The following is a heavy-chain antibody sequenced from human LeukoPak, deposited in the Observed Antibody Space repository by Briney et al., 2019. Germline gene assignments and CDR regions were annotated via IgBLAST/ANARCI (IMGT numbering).Heavy chain of an antibody. V-gene: IGHV4-38-2*01. CDR3: ASVGWTSGSYYIWFDP. Sequence: PSETLSLTCAVSGYSISSGYHWGWIRQPPGKGLEWIGSIFNSGTTYNSPSLKSRLTISIDTSKNHFSLKLSSVTAADTAVYYCASVGWTSGSYYIWFDPWGQGTLVTVSS. J-gene: IGHJ5*02. CDR2: IFNSGTT. CDR1: GYSISSGYH. D-gene: IGHD3-10*01.